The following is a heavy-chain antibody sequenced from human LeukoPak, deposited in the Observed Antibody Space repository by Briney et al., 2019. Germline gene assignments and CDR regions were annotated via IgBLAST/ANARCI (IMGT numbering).Heavy chain of an antibody. CDR3: AKTNIVGVYSDY. CDR1: GYTFTSYD. Sequence: GASVKVSCKASGYTFTSYDINWVRQATGQGLEWMGWMNPNSGNTGYAQKFQGRVTMTRNTSINTAYMELSSLRSEDTAVYYCAKTNIVGVYSDYWGQGTLVTVSS. J-gene: IGHJ4*02. D-gene: IGHD1-26*01. CDR2: MNPNSGNT. V-gene: IGHV1-8*01.